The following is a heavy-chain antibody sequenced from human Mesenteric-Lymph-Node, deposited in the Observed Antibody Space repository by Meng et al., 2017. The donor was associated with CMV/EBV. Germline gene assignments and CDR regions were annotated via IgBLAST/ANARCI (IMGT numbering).Heavy chain of an antibody. V-gene: IGHV3-7*03. CDR2: INQDGREK. CDR1: GLIFNTYW. J-gene: IGHJ5*02. CDR3: AEAGYCSSTSCPPWWFDP. D-gene: IGHD2-2*01. Sequence: GESLKISCAASGLIFNTYWMSWDRQAPGKGLEWVAHINQDGREKYYVDSVKGRFTISRDNSKNTLYLQMNSLRAEDTAVYYCAEAGYCSSTSCPPWWFDPWGQGTLVTVSS.